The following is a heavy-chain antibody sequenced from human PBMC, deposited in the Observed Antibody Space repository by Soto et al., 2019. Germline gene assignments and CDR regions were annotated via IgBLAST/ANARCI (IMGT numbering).Heavy chain of an antibody. V-gene: IGHV4-59*01. CDR3: ARGRKDFWSGSKPHWVDP. J-gene: IGHJ5*02. CDR2: IYYSGST. Sequence: PSETLSLTCTVSGGSISSYYWSWIRQPPGKGLEWIGYIYYSGSTNYNPSLKSRVIISVDTSKNQFSLKLSSVTAADTAVYYCARGRKDFWSGSKPHWVDPWGQGTRVTVSS. D-gene: IGHD3-3*01. CDR1: GGSISSYY.